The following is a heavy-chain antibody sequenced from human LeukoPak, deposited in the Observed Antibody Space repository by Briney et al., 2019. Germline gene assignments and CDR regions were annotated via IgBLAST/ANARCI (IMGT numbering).Heavy chain of an antibody. D-gene: IGHD3-3*01. V-gene: IGHV4-59*01. Sequence: SETLSLTCTVSGDSFRRYYWSWIRQPPGKGREWIGYNYYSGSTNYNPSLKSRVTISVDTSKNQFSLKLNSVTAADTAVYYCARGRNLEWFDYWGQGTLVTVSS. CDR3: ARGRNLEWFDY. J-gene: IGHJ5*01. CDR1: GDSFRRYY. CDR2: NYYSGST.